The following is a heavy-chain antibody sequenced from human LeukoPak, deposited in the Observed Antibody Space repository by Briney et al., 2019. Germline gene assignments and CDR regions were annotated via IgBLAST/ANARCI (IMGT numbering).Heavy chain of an antibody. Sequence: SETLSLTCTVSGSSISSYYWSWIRQPPGKGLEWIGYIYYSGSTNYNPSLKSRVTISVDTSKNQFSLKLSSVTAADTAVYYCARDGDCSGGSCYYGNDAFDIWGQGTMVTVSS. CDR1: GSSISSYY. CDR2: IYYSGST. J-gene: IGHJ3*02. D-gene: IGHD2-15*01. CDR3: ARDGDCSGGSCYYGNDAFDI. V-gene: IGHV4-59*01.